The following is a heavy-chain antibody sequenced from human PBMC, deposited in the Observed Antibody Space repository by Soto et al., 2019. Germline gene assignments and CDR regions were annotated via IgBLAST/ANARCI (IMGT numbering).Heavy chain of an antibody. J-gene: IGHJ5*02. Sequence: ALRRSCVVPGSTSDDYAMHWVRQVPGKGLEWVSGIFWVGGGTGYADSVKGRFTISRDRAKNSLSLQMNSLRIEDTAVYYCGKDLRPGGLESWGQGTLVT. CDR2: IFWVGGGT. V-gene: IGHV3-9*01. CDR3: GKDLRPGGLES. CDR1: GSTSDDYA. D-gene: IGHD1-1*01.